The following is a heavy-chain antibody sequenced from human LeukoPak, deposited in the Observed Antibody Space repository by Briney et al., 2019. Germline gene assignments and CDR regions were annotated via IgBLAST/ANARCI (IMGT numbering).Heavy chain of an antibody. Sequence: GGSLRLSCAASGFTFSSYAMNWVRQPPGKGLEWVSYITSSSGTMSYADSVKGRFTISRDNAKNSLYLQMNSLRDEDTAVYYCARPTTVTLDYWGQGTLVTVSS. CDR2: ITSSSGTM. J-gene: IGHJ4*02. CDR3: ARPTTVTLDY. CDR1: GFTFSSYA. D-gene: IGHD4-17*01. V-gene: IGHV3-48*02.